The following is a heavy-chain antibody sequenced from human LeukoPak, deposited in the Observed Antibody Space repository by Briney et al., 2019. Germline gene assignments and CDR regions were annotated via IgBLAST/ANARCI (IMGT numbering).Heavy chain of an antibody. D-gene: IGHD3-10*01. CDR3: ARSELLWFGGVNSGFDY. CDR1: GGSFSSYY. CDR2: IYYSGST. J-gene: IGHJ4*02. V-gene: IGHV4-59*01. Sequence: SETLSLTCTVSGGSFSSYYWSWIRQPPGKGLAWIGYIYYSGSTNYNPSLKSRVTISLDTSKNQFSLKLSSVTAADTAVYYCARSELLWFGGVNSGFDYWGQGTLVTVSS.